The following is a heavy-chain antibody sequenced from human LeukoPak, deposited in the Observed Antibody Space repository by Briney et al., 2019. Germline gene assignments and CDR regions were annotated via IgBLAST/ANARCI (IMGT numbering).Heavy chain of an antibody. D-gene: IGHD5-18*01. Sequence: PGGSLRLSCAASGFTFSSYAMSWVRQAPGKGLEWVSVVSESGEITHYADSVKGRFTISRDNSKNTVYLQMNSLRAEDSAVYYCAKDTAQGYTYGTIEQDYWGQGTRVTVSS. CDR1: GFTFSSYA. CDR3: AKDTAQGYTYGTIEQDY. J-gene: IGHJ4*02. V-gene: IGHV3-23*01. CDR2: VSESGEIT.